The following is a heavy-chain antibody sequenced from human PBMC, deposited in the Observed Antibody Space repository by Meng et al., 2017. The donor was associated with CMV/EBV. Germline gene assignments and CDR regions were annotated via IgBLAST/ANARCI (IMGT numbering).Heavy chain of an antibody. D-gene: IGHD3-10*01. V-gene: IGHV1-69*12. Sequence: QGQLVASGAEVKNPGSSVKVSCKASGGTFSSYVISWVRQAPGQGFEWMGGIIPIFGTANYAQKFQGRVTITADESTSTAYMELSSLRSEDTAVYYCARRGSYYGSGSYYNWFDPWGQGTLVTVSS. CDR1: GGTFSSYV. J-gene: IGHJ5*02. CDR2: IIPIFGTA. CDR3: ARRGSYYGSGSYYNWFDP.